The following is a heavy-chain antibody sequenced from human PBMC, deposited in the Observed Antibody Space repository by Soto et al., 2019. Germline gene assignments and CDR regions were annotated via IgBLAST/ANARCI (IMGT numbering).Heavy chain of an antibody. Sequence: VQLVESGGGLVKPGGSLRLSCAASGFTFSSYSMNWVRQAPGKGLEWVSSISSSSSYKYYADSVKGRFTISRDNAKNSLYLQMNSLRAEDTAVYYCAKSRVNYYYYYYMDVWGKGTTVTVSS. CDR1: GFTFSSYS. J-gene: IGHJ6*03. CDR3: AKSRVNYYYYYYMDV. CDR2: ISSSSSYK. V-gene: IGHV3-21*01.